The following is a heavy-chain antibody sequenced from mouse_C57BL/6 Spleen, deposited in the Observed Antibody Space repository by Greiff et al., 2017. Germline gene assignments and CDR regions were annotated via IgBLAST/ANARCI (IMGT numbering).Heavy chain of an antibody. D-gene: IGHD2-3*01. CDR3: ARGGGDGYRYAMDY. CDR2: IYPRSGNT. J-gene: IGHJ4*01. Sequence: QVHVKQSGAELARPGASVKLSCKASGYTFTSYGISWVKQRTGQGLEWIGEIYPRSGNTYYNEKFKGKATLTADKSSSTAYMELRSLTSEDSAVYFCARGGGDGYRYAMDYWGQGTSVTVSS. V-gene: IGHV1-81*01. CDR1: GYTFTSYG.